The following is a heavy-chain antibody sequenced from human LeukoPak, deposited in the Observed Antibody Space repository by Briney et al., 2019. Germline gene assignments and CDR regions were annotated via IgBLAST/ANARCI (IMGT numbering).Heavy chain of an antibody. V-gene: IGHV5-51*01. Sequence: GESLKISCTGSGYTYTSYWIAWVRQMPGKGLEWMGIIYPGDSDTRYSPSFQGQVTISAYKSISTAYLQWRSLKTSDTAMYYCARILRSFDWSTFDFWGQGALVTVSS. CDR1: GYTYTSYW. J-gene: IGHJ4*02. CDR3: ARILRSFDWSTFDF. CDR2: IYPGDSDT. D-gene: IGHD3-9*01.